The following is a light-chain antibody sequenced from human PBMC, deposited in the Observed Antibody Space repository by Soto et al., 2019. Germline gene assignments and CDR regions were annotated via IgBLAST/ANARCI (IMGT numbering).Light chain of an antibody. Sequence: ESMLTQSPGTLSLSPGDRATLSCRASRSVSSRYITWYQQKPGLAPRVLIYGASIRATGIPDRFSGSGSGTDFTLTISSLEAEDFAVYYCQQFGDSPPAFTFGQGTKLEI. J-gene: IGKJ2*01. V-gene: IGKV3-20*01. CDR3: QQFGDSPPAFT. CDR1: RSVSSRY. CDR2: GAS.